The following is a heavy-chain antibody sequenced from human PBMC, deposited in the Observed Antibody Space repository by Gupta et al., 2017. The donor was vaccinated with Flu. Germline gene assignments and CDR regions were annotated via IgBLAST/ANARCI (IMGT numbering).Heavy chain of an antibody. D-gene: IGHD3-10*01. J-gene: IGHJ3*02. CDR3: ARDILGDTPITMVRGVIGDAFDI. CDR1: GYTFTSYY. Sequence: QVQLVQSGAEVKKPGASVKVSCKASGYTFTSYYMHWVRQAPGQGNEWMGIINPSGGSTSYEQKFQGRVTMTRDTSTSTVYMELSSLRSEDTAVYYCARDILGDTPITMVRGVIGDAFDIWGQGTMVTVSS. CDR2: INPSGGST. V-gene: IGHV1-46*01.